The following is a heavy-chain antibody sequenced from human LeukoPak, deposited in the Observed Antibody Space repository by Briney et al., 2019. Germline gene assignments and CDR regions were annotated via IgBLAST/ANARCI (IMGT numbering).Heavy chain of an antibody. CDR1: GYTFTGYY. Sequence: ASVKVSCKASGYTFTGYYMHWVRQAPGQGLEWMGWINPNSGGTNYAQKFQGRVTMTRDTSISKAYMELSRLRSDDTAVYYCARENWNYVGAFDIWGQGTMVTVSS. V-gene: IGHV1-2*02. CDR3: ARENWNYVGAFDI. CDR2: INPNSGGT. D-gene: IGHD1-7*01. J-gene: IGHJ3*02.